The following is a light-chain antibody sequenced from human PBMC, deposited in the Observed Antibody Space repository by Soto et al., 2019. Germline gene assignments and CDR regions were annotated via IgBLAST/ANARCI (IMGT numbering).Light chain of an antibody. CDR3: SSYTSRRTQV. J-gene: IGLJ1*01. CDR2: EVT. Sequence: QSVLTQPASVSASPGQSITISYTGTSSDVGDYDYVSWYQQHPGKAPKLMIYEVTNRPSGVSNRFSGSKSGNTASLTISGLQAEDEADYYCSSYTSRRTQVFGTGTKVTVL. CDR1: SSDVGDYDY. V-gene: IGLV2-14*01.